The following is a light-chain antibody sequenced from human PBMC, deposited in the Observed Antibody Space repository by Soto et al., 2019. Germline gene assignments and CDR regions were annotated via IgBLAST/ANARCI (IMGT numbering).Light chain of an antibody. V-gene: IGLV2-14*01. J-gene: IGLJ1*01. CDR2: DVS. Sequence: QSALTQPASVSGSPGQSITISCTGTSSDVGGYNYVSWYQQHPGKAPQLMVYDVSNRPSGVSNRFSGSKSSNTASLTISGLQAEDEADYYCSSYTSSSTPYVFGTGTKLTVL. CDR3: SSYTSSSTPYV. CDR1: SSDVGGYNY.